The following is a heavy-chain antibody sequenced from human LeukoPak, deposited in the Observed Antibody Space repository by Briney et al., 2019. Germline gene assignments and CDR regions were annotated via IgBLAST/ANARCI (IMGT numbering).Heavy chain of an antibody. D-gene: IGHD3-9*01. CDR2: ISYDGSNK. CDR3: AKVDIASAAAGDY. J-gene: IGHJ4*02. Sequence: PGGSLRLSCAASGFTFSSYGMHWVRQAPGKGLEWVAVISYDGSNKYYADSVKGRFTISRDNSKNTLYLHMNSLRAEDTAVYYCAKVDIASAAAGDYWGQGTLVTVSS. V-gene: IGHV3-30*18. CDR1: GFTFSSYG.